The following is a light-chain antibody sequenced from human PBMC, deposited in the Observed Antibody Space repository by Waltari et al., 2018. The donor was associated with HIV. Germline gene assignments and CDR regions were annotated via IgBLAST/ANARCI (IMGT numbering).Light chain of an antibody. V-gene: IGLV2-14*01. Sequence: QSALTQPVSVSGSPGLSITISCLGTTTDIGLLNTVSWYRHQPDSPPQLFVFDTKSLPSGSPSRFSGSKSGTTASLTISGLQADDEGHYYCSSFSTSGSGRFGGGTKVTV. CDR2: DTK. J-gene: IGLJ3*02. CDR1: TTDIGLLNT. CDR3: SSFSTSGSGR.